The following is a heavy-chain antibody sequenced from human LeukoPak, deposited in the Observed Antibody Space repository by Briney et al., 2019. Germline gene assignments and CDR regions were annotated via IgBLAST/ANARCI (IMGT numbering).Heavy chain of an antibody. J-gene: IGHJ1*01. V-gene: IGHV4-39*01. CDR1: GGSITSGYYF. CDR3: ARLEDTGNVGRGLFRH. Sequence: SETLSLTCTVSGGSITSGYYFWGWMRQPPGKGLEWFGSVGYGGRTYCKSSLKSRVTISIDPPRNQYSLNLTSVTAADTAVYYCARLEDTGNVGRGLFRHGGEGTLVTVSS. D-gene: IGHD4-23*01. CDR2: VGYGGRT.